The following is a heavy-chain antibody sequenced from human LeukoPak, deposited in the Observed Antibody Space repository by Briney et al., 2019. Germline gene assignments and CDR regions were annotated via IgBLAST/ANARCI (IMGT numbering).Heavy chain of an antibody. CDR3: ARGAYYYGSGSKQS. CDR1: GFTFSSFG. V-gene: IGHV3-74*01. Sequence: GGSLRLSCAASGFTFSSFGMSWVRQAPGKGLVWVSRINSDGSSTSYADSVKGRFTISRDNAKNTLYLQMNSLRAEDTAVYYCARGAYYYGSGSKQSWGQGTLVTVSS. J-gene: IGHJ5*02. D-gene: IGHD3-10*01. CDR2: INSDGSST.